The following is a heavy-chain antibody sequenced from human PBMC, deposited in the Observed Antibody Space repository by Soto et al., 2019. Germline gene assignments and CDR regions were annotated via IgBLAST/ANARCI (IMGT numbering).Heavy chain of an antibody. CDR3: ATTNPPAIVVDYYYMDV. Sequence: GGSLRLSCAASGFTFSSYAMSWVRQAPGKGLEWVSAISGSGGSTYYADSVKDRFTISRDNSKNTLYLQMNSLRAEDTAVYYCATTNPPAIVVDYYYMDVWGKGTTVTVSS. CDR2: ISGSGGST. CDR1: GFTFSSYA. J-gene: IGHJ6*03. D-gene: IGHD2-15*01. V-gene: IGHV3-23*01.